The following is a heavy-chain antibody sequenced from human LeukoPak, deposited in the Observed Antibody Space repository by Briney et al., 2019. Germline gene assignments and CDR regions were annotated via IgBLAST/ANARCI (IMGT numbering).Heavy chain of an antibody. V-gene: IGHV1-2*02. Sequence: VASVTVSCEASGYTFTGYYIHWVRQAPGQGLEWMGWINPNSGGTNYAQKFQGRVTMTIDTSISSAYMEVNSLRSDDTAVYYCATILGGSSLAYLDCWGQGTLVTVSP. CDR3: ATILGGSSLAYLDC. CDR1: GYTFTGYY. D-gene: IGHD1-26*01. CDR2: INPNSGGT. J-gene: IGHJ4*02.